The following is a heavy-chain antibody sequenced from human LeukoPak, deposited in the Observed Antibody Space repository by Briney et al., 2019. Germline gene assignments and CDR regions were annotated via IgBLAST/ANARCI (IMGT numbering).Heavy chain of an antibody. Sequence: GGSLRLSCAASGFTFRSYGIHWVCQAPGKGLEWVAVISYDGSNKYYSDSVKGRCTISRDNSKNTLYLQMNSLRLEDTALYYCAKEGIDSSGFRSGGPDYWGQGTLVTVSS. D-gene: IGHD6-19*01. CDR3: AKEGIDSSGFRSGGPDY. V-gene: IGHV3-30*18. CDR2: ISYDGSNK. J-gene: IGHJ4*02. CDR1: GFTFRSYG.